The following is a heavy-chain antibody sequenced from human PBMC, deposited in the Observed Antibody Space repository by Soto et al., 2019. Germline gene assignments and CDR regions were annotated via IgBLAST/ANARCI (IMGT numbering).Heavy chain of an antibody. CDR1: GGSFSGYY. CDR2: INHSGST. D-gene: IGHD4-17*01. CDR3: AMTVTTLYIWFDP. V-gene: IGHV4-34*01. Sequence: PSETLSLTCAVYGGSFSGYYWSWIRQPPGKGLEWIGEINHSGSTNYNPSLKSRVTISVDTSKNQFSLKLNSVTAADTAVYYCAMTVTTLYIWFDPWGQGTLVTVSS. J-gene: IGHJ5*02.